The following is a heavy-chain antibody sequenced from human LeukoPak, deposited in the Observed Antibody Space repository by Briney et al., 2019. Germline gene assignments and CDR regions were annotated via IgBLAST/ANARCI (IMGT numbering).Heavy chain of an antibody. CDR2: INPSGGST. CDR1: GYTFTGYY. CDR3: ARDVGGWTGAFDI. D-gene: IGHD2-8*01. Sequence: ASVKVSCKASGYTFTGYYMHWVRQAPGQGLEWMGIINPSGGSTSYAQKFQGRVTMTRDMSTSTVYMGLSSLRSEDTAVYYCARDVGGWTGAFDIWGQGTMVTVSS. J-gene: IGHJ3*02. V-gene: IGHV1-46*01.